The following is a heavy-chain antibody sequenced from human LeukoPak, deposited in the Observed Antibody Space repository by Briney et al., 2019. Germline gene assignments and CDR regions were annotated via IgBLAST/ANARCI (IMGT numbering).Heavy chain of an antibody. CDR3: AREGILQCTNGVCYLGHAFDI. V-gene: IGHV1-8*03. J-gene: IGHJ3*02. CDR1: GYTFTSYD. CDR2: MNPNSSNT. D-gene: IGHD2-8*01. Sequence: ASVKVSCKASGYTFTSYDINWVRQATGQGLEWMGWMNPNSSNTGYAQKFQGRVTITRNTSISTAYMELSSLRSEDTAVYYCAREGILQCTNGVCYLGHAFDIWGQGTMVTVSS.